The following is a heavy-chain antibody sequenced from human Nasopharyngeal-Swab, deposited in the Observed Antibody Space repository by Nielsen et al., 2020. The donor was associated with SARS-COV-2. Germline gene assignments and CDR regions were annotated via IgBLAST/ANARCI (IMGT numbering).Heavy chain of an antibody. V-gene: IGHV4-59*01. CDR2: ISYSGGT. D-gene: IGHD6-19*01. CDR3: ARGRVEQWLVLNLFDP. Sequence: WIRQPPGKGLEWIGYISYSGGTNYHPSLKSRVTMSSATSKNQFSLRLTSVTAADTAVYYCARGRVEQWLVLNLFDPWGQGTLVTVSS. J-gene: IGHJ5*02.